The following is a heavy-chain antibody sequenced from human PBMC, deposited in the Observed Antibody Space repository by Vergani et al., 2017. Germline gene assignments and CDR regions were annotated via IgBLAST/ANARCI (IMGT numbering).Heavy chain of an antibody. J-gene: IGHJ6*03. Sequence: QVQLQESGQGLLKPSQTLSLTCTVSGASVSRGTYYWTWIRQPAGKKLEWIVRMYTSGHTIYNPSLESRVTMSVDTSKNQFSLQLSSVTAADTAVYYCARASHCINCYSEGPNGPGYYYMDVWGKGTTVTVSS. CDR1: GASVSRGTYY. CDR3: ARASHCINCYSEGPNGPGYYYMDV. CDR2: MYTSGHT. D-gene: IGHD2-21*01. V-gene: IGHV4-61*02.